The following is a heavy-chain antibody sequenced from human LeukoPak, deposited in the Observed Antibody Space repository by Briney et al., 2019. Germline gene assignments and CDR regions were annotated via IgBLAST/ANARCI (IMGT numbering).Heavy chain of an antibody. CDR3: ARGVPSGVDYFDY. V-gene: IGHV3-7*01. D-gene: IGHD3-10*01. CDR1: GLTFSSYW. J-gene: IGHJ4*02. Sequence: GGSLRLSCAASGLTFSSYWMSWVRQAPGKGLEWVANIKQDGSEKYYVDSVEGRFTISRDNAKNSLYLQINSLGVEDTAVYYCARGVPSGVDYFDYWGQGTLVTVSS. CDR2: IKQDGSEK.